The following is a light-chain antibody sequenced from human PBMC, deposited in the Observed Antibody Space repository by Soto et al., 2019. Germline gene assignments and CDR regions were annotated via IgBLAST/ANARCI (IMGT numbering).Light chain of an antibody. Sequence: QSVLAQPPSASGTPGQRVTISCSGSSSNIGGNTGRWYQHLPGTAPRLLIYNNIQRPSGVPDRFSGSKSGTSASLAISGLQSEDEADYYCAVWDDSLDGHAVFGGGTQLTVL. V-gene: IGLV1-44*01. CDR3: AVWDDSLDGHAV. J-gene: IGLJ7*01. CDR1: SSNIGGNT. CDR2: NNI.